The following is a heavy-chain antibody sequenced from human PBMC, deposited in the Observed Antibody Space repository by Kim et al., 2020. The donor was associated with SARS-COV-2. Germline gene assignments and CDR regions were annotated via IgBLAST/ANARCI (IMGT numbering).Heavy chain of an antibody. CDR1: GGTFSSYA. D-gene: IGHD6-13*01. V-gene: IGHV1-69*13. J-gene: IGHJ4*02. Sequence: SVKVSCKASGGTFSSYAISWVRQAPGQGLEWMGGIIPIFGTANYAQKFQGRVTITADESTSTAYMELSSLRSEDTAVYYCARGIAAAGLFDYWGQGTLVTVSS. CDR2: IIPIFGTA. CDR3: ARGIAAAGLFDY.